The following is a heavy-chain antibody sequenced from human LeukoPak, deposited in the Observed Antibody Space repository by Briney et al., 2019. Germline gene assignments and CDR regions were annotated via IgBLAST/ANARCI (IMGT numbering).Heavy chain of an antibody. Sequence: GGSLRLSCAASGFTFSSYGMHWVRQAPGKGLEWVAFIRYDGSNKYYADSVKGRLTIFRDNSKNTLYLQMNSLRAEDTAVYYCAKDLITIFGVVNPTPFDPWAQGTLVTVSS. D-gene: IGHD3-3*01. V-gene: IGHV3-30*02. CDR3: AKDLITIFGVVNPTPFDP. CDR1: GFTFSSYG. CDR2: IRYDGSNK. J-gene: IGHJ5*02.